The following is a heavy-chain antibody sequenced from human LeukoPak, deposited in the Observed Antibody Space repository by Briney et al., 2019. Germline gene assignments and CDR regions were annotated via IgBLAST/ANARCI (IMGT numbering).Heavy chain of an antibody. CDR1: GGSISSYY. CDR2: IYYSGST. J-gene: IGHJ3*02. V-gene: IGHV4-59*01. Sequence: SETLSLPCTVSGGSISSYYWSWIRQPPGKGLEWVGYIYYSGSTNYNPSLKSRVTISVDTSKNQFSLKLSSVTAADTAVYYCARDQSDSSGWFGDAFDIWGQGTMVTVSS. D-gene: IGHD6-19*01. CDR3: ARDQSDSSGWFGDAFDI.